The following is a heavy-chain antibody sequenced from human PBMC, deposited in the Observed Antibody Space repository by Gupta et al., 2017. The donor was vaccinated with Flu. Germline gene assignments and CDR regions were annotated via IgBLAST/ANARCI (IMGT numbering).Heavy chain of an antibody. Sequence: ISYISRSVTSISYADSVKGRFTISRDNAKSSLFLQMNSLRAEDTAVYYCARYDFWSGYSVDYWGQGTLVTVSS. CDR3: ARYDFWSGYSVDY. CDR2: ISRSVTSI. V-gene: IGHV3-48*03. D-gene: IGHD3-3*01. J-gene: IGHJ4*02.